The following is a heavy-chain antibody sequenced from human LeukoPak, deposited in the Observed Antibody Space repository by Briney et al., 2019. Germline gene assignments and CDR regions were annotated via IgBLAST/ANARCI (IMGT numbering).Heavy chain of an antibody. V-gene: IGHV3-23*01. CDR1: GFTFSSYA. CDR3: AKPMVVTAIFPDFDY. CDR2: IGGSDTNT. Sequence: HTGGSLRLSCSASGFTFSSYAMSWVRQAPGKGLEWVSTIGGSDTNTYYADSVKGRFSISRDNAKNTLYLRMYSLRAEDTAVYYCAKPMVVTAIFPDFDYWGQGTPVTVSS. D-gene: IGHD2-21*02. J-gene: IGHJ4*02.